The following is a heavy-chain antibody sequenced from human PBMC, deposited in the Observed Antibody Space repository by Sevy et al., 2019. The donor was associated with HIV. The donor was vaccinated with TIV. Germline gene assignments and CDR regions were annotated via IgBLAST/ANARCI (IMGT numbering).Heavy chain of an antibody. D-gene: IGHD1-26*01. J-gene: IGHJ4*02. V-gene: IGHV3-23*01. CDR1: GFTFNNYA. Sequence: GGSLRLSCAASGFTFNNYAMSWVRQAPGKGLEWVSVISYSGGSTYYPDSVKGQFTISRDNSKNPLYLQMNSLRAEDTAVYYCAKDRVSGSYYAGDFDYWGQGTLVTVSS. CDR2: ISYSGGST. CDR3: AKDRVSGSYYAGDFDY.